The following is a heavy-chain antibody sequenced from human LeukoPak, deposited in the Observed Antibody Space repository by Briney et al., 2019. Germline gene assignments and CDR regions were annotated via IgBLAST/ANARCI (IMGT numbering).Heavy chain of an antibody. V-gene: IGHV1-69*04. Sequence: SVKVSCKASGGTFSSYAISRVRQAPGQGLEWMGRIIPILGIANYAQKFQGRVTITADKSTSTAYMELSSLRSEDTAVYYCARDPNYYDSSGYYFWGQGTLVTVSS. CDR1: GGTFSSYA. CDR3: ARDPNYYDSSGYYF. J-gene: IGHJ4*02. D-gene: IGHD3-22*01. CDR2: IIPILGIA.